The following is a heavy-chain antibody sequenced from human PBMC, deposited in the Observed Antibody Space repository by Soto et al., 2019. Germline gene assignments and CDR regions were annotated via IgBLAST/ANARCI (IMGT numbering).Heavy chain of an antibody. CDR1: GGSISSGGDY. V-gene: IGHV4-31*03. Sequence: QVQLQESGPGLVKPSQTLSLTCTVSGGSISSGGDYWSWIRQHPGKGLEWIGYIYYSGNTYYNPSLKSRVTISVDTSKNQFSLNLSSVTAADTAVYYCARSHCTNGVCYRSNDAFDIWGQGTMVTVSS. J-gene: IGHJ3*02. CDR2: IYYSGNT. CDR3: ARSHCTNGVCYRSNDAFDI. D-gene: IGHD2-8*01.